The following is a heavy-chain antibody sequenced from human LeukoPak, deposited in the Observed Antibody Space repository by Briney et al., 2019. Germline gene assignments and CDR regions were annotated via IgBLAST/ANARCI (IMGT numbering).Heavy chain of an antibody. CDR3: ASTSPY. V-gene: IGHV3-30-3*01. D-gene: IGHD3-16*01. CDR1: GFTFSSYA. Sequence: GGSLRLSCAASGFTFSSYAMHWVRQAPGKGLEWVAVISYDGSNKYYADSVKGRFTISRDNSKNTLYLQMNSLGAEDTAVYYCASTSPYWGQGTLVTVSS. J-gene: IGHJ4*02. CDR2: ISYDGSNK.